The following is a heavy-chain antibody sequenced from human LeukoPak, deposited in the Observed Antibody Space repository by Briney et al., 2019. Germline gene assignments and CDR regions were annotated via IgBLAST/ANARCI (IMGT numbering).Heavy chain of an antibody. D-gene: IGHD3-10*01. CDR3: AKDQADVWFGELLRNTFDI. CDR1: GFTLSRYA. CDR2: VNNGENA. V-gene: IGHV3-23*01. J-gene: IGHJ3*02. Sequence: GGSLRLSCVASGFTLSRYAMSWVRQAPGKGLEWVASVNNGENAYYADSVKDRFIVSRDTSENTFHLQMNLLRVEDTAIYYCAKDQADVWFGELLRNTFDIWGQGTMVTVSS.